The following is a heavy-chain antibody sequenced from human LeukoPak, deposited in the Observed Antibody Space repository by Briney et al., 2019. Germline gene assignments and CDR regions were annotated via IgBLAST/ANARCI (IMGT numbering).Heavy chain of an antibody. V-gene: IGHV3-7*04. J-gene: IGHJ3*02. CDR1: GFSFTNHW. Sequence: GGSLRLSCEGSGFSFTNHWMTWVRQGPRKGLEWVAQVNLDGSDKYYVDSVKGRFTISRDNAKNLVYLQMKSLRVEDTAVYYCARGRAIDIWGRGTMVTVSS. CDR3: ARGRAIDI. CDR2: VNLDGSDK.